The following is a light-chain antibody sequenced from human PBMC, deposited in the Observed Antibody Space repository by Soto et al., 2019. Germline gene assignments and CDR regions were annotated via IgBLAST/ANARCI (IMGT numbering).Light chain of an antibody. J-gene: IGKJ1*01. CDR1: QSLVHSNGNTY. CDR2: RIS. Sequence: DIVMTQTPLSSPVTLGQPASISCRSSQSLVHSNGNTYLNWLQQRPGQPPRVLIYRISNRFSGVPDRFSGSGAGTYFTLKISRVEAEDVGVYYCMQATPFPWTFGQGTKVEI. CDR3: MQATPFPWT. V-gene: IGKV2-24*01.